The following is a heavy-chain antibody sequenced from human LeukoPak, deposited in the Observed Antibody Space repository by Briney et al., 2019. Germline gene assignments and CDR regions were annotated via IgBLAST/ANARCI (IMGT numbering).Heavy chain of an antibody. D-gene: IGHD3-22*01. CDR3: AKAQSSGFYWYFDC. V-gene: IGHV3-23*01. J-gene: IGHJ4*02. Sequence: PGGSLRLYCAASGFTFSSYAMSWVRQAPGKGLEWVSAISGTGGNTYYADSVKGRFTISRDNSKNTLYLQMNSLRDEDTAVYYCAKAQSSGFYWYFDCWGQGTLVTVSS. CDR2: ISGTGGNT. CDR1: GFTFSSYA.